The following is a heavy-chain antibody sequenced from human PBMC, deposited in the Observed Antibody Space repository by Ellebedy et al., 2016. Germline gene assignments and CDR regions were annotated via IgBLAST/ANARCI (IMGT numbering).Heavy chain of an antibody. CDR2: IKRDGSVT. J-gene: IGHJ4*02. CDR1: GFTFSSYW. Sequence: GGSLRLSCVASGFTFSSYWIHWVRQAPGKGLEWVADIKRDGSVTYYVDYVRGRLTISRDNARSSVYLQLNSLRVEDTAVYHCARDLTASGTLDYWGRGTLVTVSS. CDR3: ARDLTASGTLDY. D-gene: IGHD3-9*01. V-gene: IGHV3-7*03.